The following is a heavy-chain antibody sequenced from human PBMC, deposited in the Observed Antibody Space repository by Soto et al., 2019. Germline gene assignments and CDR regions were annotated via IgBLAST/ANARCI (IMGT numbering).Heavy chain of an antibody. J-gene: IGHJ5*02. D-gene: IGHD2-2*01. Sequence: SSETLSLTCGVSGDSISSTNWWHWVRQPPGKGLEWIGEIHHSGTTNYNPSLKSRVAISVDKSKNQFSLKLNSVTAADTAVYYCARVRQYCSATSCYFDPWGRGTLVTVSS. V-gene: IGHV4-4*02. CDR2: IHHSGTT. CDR3: ARVRQYCSATSCYFDP. CDR1: GDSISSTNW.